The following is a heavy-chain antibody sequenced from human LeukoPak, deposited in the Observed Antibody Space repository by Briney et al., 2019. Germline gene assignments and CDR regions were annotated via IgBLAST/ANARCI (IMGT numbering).Heavy chain of an antibody. J-gene: IGHJ4*02. CDR1: GLILSSSS. CDR3: ARETGSTLGPDY. V-gene: IGHV3-48*01. D-gene: IGHD1-14*01. CDR2: ISSSSSTI. Sequence: PGGSLRLSCAPSGLILSSSSMNWVRQAPGKGLEWVSFISSSSSTIYYADSVKGRFTISRDNPKNSLYLQMNSLRAEDTAVYYCARETGSTLGPDYWGQGTLVTVSS.